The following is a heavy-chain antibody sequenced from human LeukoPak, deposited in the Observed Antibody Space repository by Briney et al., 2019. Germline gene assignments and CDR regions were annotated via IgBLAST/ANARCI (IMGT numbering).Heavy chain of an antibody. Sequence: SQALSLTCTVSGGSISSVNYYWSWIRQPAGKGLEWIGRIYTSGSTNYNPSLKSRVTISVDTSKNQFSLQLTSVTAADTAVYYCARDDFWSGHQDYWGQGALVTVSS. CDR2: IYTSGST. CDR1: GGSISSVNYY. V-gene: IGHV4-61*02. D-gene: IGHD3-3*01. CDR3: ARDDFWSGHQDY. J-gene: IGHJ4*02.